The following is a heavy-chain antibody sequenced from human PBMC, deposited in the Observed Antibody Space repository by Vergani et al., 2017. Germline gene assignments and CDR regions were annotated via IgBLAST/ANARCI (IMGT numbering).Heavy chain of an antibody. D-gene: IGHD3-3*01. V-gene: IGHV3-23*01. Sequence: EVQLLESGGGLVQPGGSLRLSCAASGFTFSSYAMSWVRQAPGKGLEWVSAISGSGGSTYYADSVKGRFTISRDNSKNTLYLQMNSLRAEDTAVYYCAKDLGISYYDFWSGYGWFDPWGQGTLVTVSS. CDR1: GFTFSSYA. CDR2: ISGSGGST. J-gene: IGHJ5*02. CDR3: AKDLGISYYDFWSGYGWFDP.